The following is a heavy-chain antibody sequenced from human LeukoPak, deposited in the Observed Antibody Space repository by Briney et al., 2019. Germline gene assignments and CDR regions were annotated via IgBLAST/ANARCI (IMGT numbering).Heavy chain of an antibody. CDR1: GYTFTSYG. J-gene: IGHJ5*02. D-gene: IGHD3-10*01. CDR3: AGSSMVRGVIFWFDP. Sequence: GASVKVSCKASGYTFTSYGISWVRQAPGQGLEWMGWISAYNGNTNYAQKLQGRVTMTTDTSTSTAYMELRSLRSDDTAVYYCAGSSMVRGVIFWFDPWGQGTLVTASS. V-gene: IGHV1-18*01. CDR2: ISAYNGNT.